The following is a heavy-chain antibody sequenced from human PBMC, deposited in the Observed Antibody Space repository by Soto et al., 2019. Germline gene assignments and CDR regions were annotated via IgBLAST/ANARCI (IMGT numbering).Heavy chain of an antibody. J-gene: IGHJ4*02. D-gene: IGHD5-18*01. V-gene: IGHV4-39*01. CDR1: GGSISSSSYY. CDR2: TYSSGST. Sequence: QLQLQESGPGLVKPSETLSLTCTVSGGSISSSSYYWGWIRQHPVQGLEWIGSTYSSGSTYYNPSLKSPVPLSVETSKNQFPLKLSSVTAADTAVYYCAPYTARDTALAFDYWGQGTLVTVSS. CDR3: APYTARDTALAFDY.